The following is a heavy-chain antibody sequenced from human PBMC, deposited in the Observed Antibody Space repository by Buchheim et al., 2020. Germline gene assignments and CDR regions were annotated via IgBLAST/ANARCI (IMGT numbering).Heavy chain of an antibody. Sequence: QVQLQQWGAGLLKPSETLSLTCAVYGGSFSGYYWSWIRQPPGTGLEWIGEINHSGSTNYNPSLKSRVTISVDTSKNQFSLKLSSVTAADTAVYYCARVDCSGGSCYSGYYYGMDVWGQGTT. V-gene: IGHV4-34*01. CDR3: ARVDCSGGSCYSGYYYGMDV. J-gene: IGHJ6*02. D-gene: IGHD2-15*01. CDR1: GGSFSGYY. CDR2: INHSGST.